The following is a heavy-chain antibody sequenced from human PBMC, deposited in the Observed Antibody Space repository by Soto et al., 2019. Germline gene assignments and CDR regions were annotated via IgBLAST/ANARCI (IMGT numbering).Heavy chain of an antibody. J-gene: IGHJ4*02. V-gene: IGHV4-30-2*01. CDR3: ARGPPRYYYDSSGWYYLDY. D-gene: IGHD3-22*01. CDR1: GGSISSGGYS. CDR2: IYHSGST. Sequence: QLQLQESGSGLVKPSQTLSLPCAVSGGSISSGGYSWSWIRQPPGKGLEWIGYIYHSGSTYYNPSLKSRVTTSLDRCKNQFSLKRSSVTAADTAVYYCARGPPRYYYDSSGWYYLDYWGQGTLVTVSS.